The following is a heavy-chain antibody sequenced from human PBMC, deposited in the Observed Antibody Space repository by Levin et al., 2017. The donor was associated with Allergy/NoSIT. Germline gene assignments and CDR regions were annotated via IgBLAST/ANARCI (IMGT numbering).Heavy chain of an antibody. D-gene: IGHD3-10*01. V-gene: IGHV4-34*01. CDR2: INHSGST. Sequence: SQTLSLTCAVYGGSFSGYYWSWIRQPPGKGLEWIGEINHSGSTNYNPSLKSRVTISVDTSKNQFSLKLSSVTAADTAVYYCASRRYYYGSGSHPPWGQGTLVTVSS. CDR1: GGSFSGYY. CDR3: ASRRYYYGSGSHPP. J-gene: IGHJ5*02.